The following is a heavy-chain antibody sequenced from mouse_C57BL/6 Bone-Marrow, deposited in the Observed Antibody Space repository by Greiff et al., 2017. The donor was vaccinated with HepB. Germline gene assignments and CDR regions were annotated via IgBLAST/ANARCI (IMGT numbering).Heavy chain of an antibody. CDR2: IYPGSGST. V-gene: IGHV1-55*01. CDR1: GYTFTSYW. Sequence: QVQLQQPGAELVKPGASVKMSCKASGYTFTSYWITWVKQRPGQGLEWIGDIYPGSGSTNYNQKFKSKATLTVDTSSSTAYMQLSSLTSEDSAVYYCARSDYDGNSFACWGQVTLVTVS. CDR3: ARSDYDGNSFAC. J-gene: IGHJ3*01. D-gene: IGHD2-3*01.